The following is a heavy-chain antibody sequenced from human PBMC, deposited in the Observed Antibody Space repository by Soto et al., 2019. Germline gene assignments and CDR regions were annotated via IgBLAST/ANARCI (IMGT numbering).Heavy chain of an antibody. J-gene: IGHJ6*02. CDR2: INHSGST. V-gene: IGHV4-34*01. Sequence: PSETLSLTCAVYGGSFSGYYWSWIRQPPGKGLEWIGEINHSGSTNYNPSLKSRVTISVDTSKNQFSLKLSSVTAADTAVYYCARGQSTSWGFGDYYYYGMDVWGQGTTVT. CDR3: ARGQSTSWGFGDYYYYGMDV. CDR1: GGSFSGYY. D-gene: IGHD2-2*01.